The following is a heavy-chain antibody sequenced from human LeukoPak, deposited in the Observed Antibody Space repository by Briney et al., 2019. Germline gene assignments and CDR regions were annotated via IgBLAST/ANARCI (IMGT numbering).Heavy chain of an antibody. CDR2: INPNSGGT. Sequence: ASVKVSCKASGYTFTGYYMHRVRQAPGQGLEWMGWINPNSGGTNYAQKFQGWVTMTRDTSISTAYMELSRLRSDDTAVYYCARGESTTYYYDSSGSTFDYWGQGTLVTVSS. CDR1: GYTFTGYY. V-gene: IGHV1-2*04. CDR3: ARGESTTYYYDSSGSTFDY. J-gene: IGHJ4*02. D-gene: IGHD3-22*01.